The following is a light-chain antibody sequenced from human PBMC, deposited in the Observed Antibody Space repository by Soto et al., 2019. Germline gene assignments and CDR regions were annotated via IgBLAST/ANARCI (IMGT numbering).Light chain of an antibody. V-gene: IGKV1-5*03. CDR2: KAS. CDR3: QKYGSYSPWT. J-gene: IGKJ1*01. Sequence: DIQMTQSPSTLSASVGDRVTITCRASQSISTWLAWYQQKPGKAPKLLISKASSLESGVPSRFSGSGSGTEFTLTISSLQPDDFATYYCQKYGSYSPWTFGQGTKVEFK. CDR1: QSISTW.